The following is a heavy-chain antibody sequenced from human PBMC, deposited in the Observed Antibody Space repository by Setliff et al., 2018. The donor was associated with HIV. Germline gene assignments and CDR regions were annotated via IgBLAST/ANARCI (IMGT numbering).Heavy chain of an antibody. CDR1: GGSITGYY. V-gene: IGHV4-59*12. CDR3: ARGRYSYGPGWFDS. J-gene: IGHJ5*01. D-gene: IGHD5-18*01. CDR2: IYYSGNT. Sequence: SETLSLTCTVSGGSITGYYWSWIRQPPGKGLEWIGWIYYSGNTRYNPSLKSRITISVDTSKKEFSLNLSSLTAADTAVFYCARGRYSYGPGWFDSWAQGAVVTVSS.